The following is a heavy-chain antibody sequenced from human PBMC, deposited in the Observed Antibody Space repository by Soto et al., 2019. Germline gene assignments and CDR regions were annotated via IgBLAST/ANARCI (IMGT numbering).Heavy chain of an antibody. CDR1: GYTFTSYY. Sequence: GASVKVSSKASGYTFTSYYMHWVRQAPGQGLEWMGGIIPIFGTANYAQKFQGRVTITADESTSTAYMELSSLRSEDTAVYYCASRLRSDFDWHYWGQGTLVTVSS. CDR3: ASRLRSDFDWHY. J-gene: IGHJ4*02. D-gene: IGHD3-9*01. CDR2: IIPIFGTA. V-gene: IGHV1-69*13.